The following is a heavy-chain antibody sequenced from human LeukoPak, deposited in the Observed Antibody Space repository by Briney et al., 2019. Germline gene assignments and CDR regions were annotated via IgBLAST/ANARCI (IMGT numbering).Heavy chain of an antibody. CDR2: IYSGGST. CDR1: GLTVSSNY. V-gene: IGHV3-53*01. J-gene: IGHJ4*02. D-gene: IGHD5-24*01. Sequence: GGSLRLSCAASGLTVSSNYMSWLRQAPGKGLEWVSVIYSGGSTYYADSVKGRFTISRDNSKNTLYLQMNSLRAEDTAVYYCARGGGKIPTIFDYWGQGTLVSVSS. CDR3: ARGGGKIPTIFDY.